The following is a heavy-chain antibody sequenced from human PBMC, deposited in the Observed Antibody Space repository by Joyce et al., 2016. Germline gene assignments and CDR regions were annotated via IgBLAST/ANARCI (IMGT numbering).Heavy chain of an antibody. D-gene: IGHD6-19*01. CDR1: GFTFSSYS. Sequence: EVQLVESGGGLVQPGGSVRLSCAASGFTFSSYSLSWVRQAPGKGLEWISYMSGDRSTTHYSDSVKGRFTISRDNDKNSLYLQMSGLTAEDTAMYYCARGGLSSDWFPQFFQNWGQGTLVAVSS. CDR3: ARGGLSSDWFPQFFQN. J-gene: IGHJ1*01. CDR2: MSGDRSTT. V-gene: IGHV3-48*01.